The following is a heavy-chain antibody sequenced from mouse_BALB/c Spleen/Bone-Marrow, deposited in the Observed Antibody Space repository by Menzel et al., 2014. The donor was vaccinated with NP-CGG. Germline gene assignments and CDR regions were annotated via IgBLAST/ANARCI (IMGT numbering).Heavy chain of an antibody. CDR1: GFTFSDYY. V-gene: IGHV5-4*02. D-gene: IGHD1-1*01. CDR2: ISDGGSYT. J-gene: IGHJ4*01. Sequence: EVQRVESGGGLVKPGGSLKLSCAASGFTFSDYYMYWVRQTPEKRLEWVATISDGGSYTYYPDSVKGRFTVSRDNGKNNLYLQMSSLKSEDTAMYYCARYGSSPYAMDYWGQGTSVTVSS. CDR3: ARYGSSPYAMDY.